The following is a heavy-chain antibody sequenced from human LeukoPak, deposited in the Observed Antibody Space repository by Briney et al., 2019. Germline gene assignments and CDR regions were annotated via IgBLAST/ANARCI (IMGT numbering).Heavy chain of an antibody. D-gene: IGHD2-2*01. CDR1: GGTFSSYA. J-gene: IGHJ4*02. CDR2: INPNSGGT. CDR3: ARSSTRRFDY. V-gene: IGHV1-2*02. Sequence: ASVKVSCKASGGTFSSYAISWVRQAPGQGLEWMGWINPNSGGTNYAQKFQGRVTMTRDTSISTAYMELSRLRSDDTAVYYCARSSTRRFDYWGQGTLVTVSS.